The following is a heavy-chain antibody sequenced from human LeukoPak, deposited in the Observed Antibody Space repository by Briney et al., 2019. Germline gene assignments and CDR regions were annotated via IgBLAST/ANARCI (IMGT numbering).Heavy chain of an antibody. Sequence: GGSLRLSCAASGFSFSRYNMNWVRQAPGKGLEWVAYITGSSSSIYYADSVKGRFTISRDNAKNSLYLQMNSLRAEDTAVYYCATAGNPDYWGQGTLVTVSS. V-gene: IGHV3-48*01. CDR3: ATAGNPDY. CDR2: ITGSSSSI. J-gene: IGHJ4*02. CDR1: GFSFSRYN. D-gene: IGHD4-23*01.